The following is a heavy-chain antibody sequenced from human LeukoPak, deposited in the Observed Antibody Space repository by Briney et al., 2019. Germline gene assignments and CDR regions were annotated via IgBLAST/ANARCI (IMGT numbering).Heavy chain of an antibody. V-gene: IGHV3-21*01. Sequence: GSLRLSCAASGFSFSAYSMNWVRQAPGKGLEWVSSISASSSYIFSADSVKGRFTISRDNAKNTLYLQMNSLRAEDTAVYYCARDRGSPDAFDIWGQGTTVTVSS. D-gene: IGHD6-19*01. J-gene: IGHJ3*02. CDR1: GFSFSAYS. CDR3: ARDRGSPDAFDI. CDR2: ISASSSYI.